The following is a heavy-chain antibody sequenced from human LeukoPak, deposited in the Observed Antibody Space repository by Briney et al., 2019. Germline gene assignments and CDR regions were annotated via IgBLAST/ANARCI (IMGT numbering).Heavy chain of an antibody. V-gene: IGHV3-30*02. CDR2: IRYDGSNK. J-gene: IGHJ4*02. CDR1: GFTFSSYG. CDR3: ARGPYDNFDY. Sequence: GGSLRLSCAASGFTFSSYGMHWVRQAPGKGLEWVAFIRYDGSNKYYADSVKGRFTISRDNSKNTLYLQMNSLRAEDTAVYYCARGPYDNFDYWGQGTLVTVSS. D-gene: IGHD3-22*01.